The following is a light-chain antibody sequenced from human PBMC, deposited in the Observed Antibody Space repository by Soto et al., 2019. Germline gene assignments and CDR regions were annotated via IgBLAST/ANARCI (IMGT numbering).Light chain of an antibody. CDR2: DAS. V-gene: IGKV3-11*01. J-gene: IGKJ5*01. CDR3: QQYRSWPS. CDR1: QSVRTN. Sequence: EIVLTQSPATLSLPPGRRATLSCRASQSVRTNLGWYQQKPGQAPNLLIYDASNRATGVPARFSGSGSGTDFTLTISSLEPEDFAVYYCQQYRSWPSFGQGTRLEIK.